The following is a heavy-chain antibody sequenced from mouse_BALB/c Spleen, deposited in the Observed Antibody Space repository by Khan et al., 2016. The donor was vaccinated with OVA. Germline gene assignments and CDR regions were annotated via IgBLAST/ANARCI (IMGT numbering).Heavy chain of an antibody. CDR3: ARGFYGDPFAY. CDR1: GFTFSDYY. D-gene: IGHD2-13*01. J-gene: IGHJ3*01. CDR2: ISDGGSYT. V-gene: IGHV5-4*02. Sequence: EVQLQESGGGLVKPGGSLKLSCAASGFTFSDYYMYWVRQTPEKRLEWVATISDGGSYTYSPDSVQGRFTFSRDDVKNNLDRQMSSLKAEDTAMYYCARGFYGDPFAYGGQGTLVTVAA.